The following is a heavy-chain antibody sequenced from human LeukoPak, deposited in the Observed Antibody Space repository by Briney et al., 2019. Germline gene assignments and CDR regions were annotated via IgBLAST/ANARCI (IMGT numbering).Heavy chain of an antibody. Sequence: PGGSLRLSCAASGFTFSSYAMHWVRQAPGKGLEWVAVISYDGSNKYYADSVKGRFTISRDNSKNTLYLQMNSLRAEDTAVYYCARDLHSNYVYFDYWGQGTLVTVSS. J-gene: IGHJ4*02. CDR3: ARDLHSNYVYFDY. CDR2: ISYDGSNK. V-gene: IGHV3-30*04. D-gene: IGHD4-11*01. CDR1: GFTFSSYA.